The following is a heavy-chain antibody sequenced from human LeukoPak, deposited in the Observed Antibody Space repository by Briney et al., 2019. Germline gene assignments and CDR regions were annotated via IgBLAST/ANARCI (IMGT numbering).Heavy chain of an antibody. CDR1: GYTFTNYA. V-gene: IGHV7-4-1*02. Sequence: ASVKVSCKASGYTFTNYAIHWVRQAPGQGLEWMGWINTNTGNPTYAQGFTGRFVFSLDTSVSTAYLQISSLKAEDAAVYYCARDPSIAARPGDYWGQGTLVTVSS. J-gene: IGHJ4*02. D-gene: IGHD6-6*01. CDR3: ARDPSIAARPGDY. CDR2: INTNTGNP.